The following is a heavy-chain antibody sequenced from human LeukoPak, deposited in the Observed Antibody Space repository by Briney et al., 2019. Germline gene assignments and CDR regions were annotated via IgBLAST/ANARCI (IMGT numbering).Heavy chain of an antibody. CDR1: GFTFSTYA. CDR3: ARSNDAFDI. Sequence: GGSLRLSCAASGFTFSTYAMNWVRQAPGKGLEWVSIIYSGGSTYYADSVKGRFTISRDNSKNTLYLQMNSLRAEDTAVYYCARSNDAFDIWGQGTVVTVSS. CDR2: IYSGGST. J-gene: IGHJ3*02. V-gene: IGHV3-53*01. D-gene: IGHD5/OR15-5a*01.